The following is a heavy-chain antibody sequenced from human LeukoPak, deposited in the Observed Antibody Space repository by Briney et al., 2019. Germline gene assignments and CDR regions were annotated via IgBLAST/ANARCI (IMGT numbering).Heavy chain of an antibody. V-gene: IGHV3-23*01. Sequence: PGGSLRLSCAASGFSFSSYGMNWVRQVPGKGLEWVSGISGSGGSTYYADSGKGRFTVSRDNSKDTLYLQMNSLRAEDTALYYCAKGVPGGDMYYFDYWGQGTLVTVSS. D-gene: IGHD3-10*02. CDR2: ISGSGGST. CDR3: AKGVPGGDMYYFDY. CDR1: GFSFSSYG. J-gene: IGHJ4*02.